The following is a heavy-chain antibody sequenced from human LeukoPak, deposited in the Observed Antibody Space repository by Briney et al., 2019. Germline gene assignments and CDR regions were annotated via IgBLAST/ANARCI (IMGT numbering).Heavy chain of an antibody. CDR2: IWYDGSNK. CDR3: ARVSGTADYFDY. V-gene: IGHV3-33*01. CDR1: GFTFSSYG. Sequence: PGGSLRLSCAASGFTFSSYGMHWVRQAPGKGLEWVAVIWYDGSNKYYADSVKGRFTISRDNSKNTLYLQMNSLRAEDTAVYYCARVSGTADYFDYWGQGTLVTVSP. D-gene: IGHD2-21*02. J-gene: IGHJ4*02.